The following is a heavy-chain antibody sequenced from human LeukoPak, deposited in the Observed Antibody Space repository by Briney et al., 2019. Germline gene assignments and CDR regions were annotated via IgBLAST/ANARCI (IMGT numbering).Heavy chain of an antibody. D-gene: IGHD3-10*01. CDR1: GFTFSSFG. Sequence: PGRSLRLSCAASGFTFSSFGMHWVRQAPGKGLEWVAVIWYDGSNKYYADSVKGRFTISRDNSKNTLYLQMNSLRAEDTAVYYCAREMRPPLAMVRREGCFDYWGQGTLVTVSS. CDR2: IWYDGSNK. J-gene: IGHJ4*02. CDR3: AREMRPPLAMVRREGCFDY. V-gene: IGHV3-33*01.